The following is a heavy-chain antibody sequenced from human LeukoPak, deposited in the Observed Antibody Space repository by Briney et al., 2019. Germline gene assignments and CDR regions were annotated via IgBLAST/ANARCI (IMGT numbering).Heavy chain of an antibody. CDR1: GFTFSNHW. CDR2: INTDGSST. CDR3: ARATSHRGGDCPRGAFDI. J-gene: IGHJ3*02. Sequence: PGGSLRLSCAASGFTFSNHWMHWVRQAPGKGLVWVSRINTDGSSTSYADSVKGRFTISRDNAKNTLNLQMNSLRAEDTAVYYCARATSHRGGDCPRGAFDIWGQGTMVTVSS. V-gene: IGHV3-74*01. D-gene: IGHD2-21*02.